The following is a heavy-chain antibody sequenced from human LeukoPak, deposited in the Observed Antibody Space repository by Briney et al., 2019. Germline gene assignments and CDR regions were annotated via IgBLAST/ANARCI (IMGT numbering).Heavy chain of an antibody. Sequence: ASVKVSCKASGYTFTSYGISWVRQAPGQGLEWMGWISVYNGNTNYAQKFQGRVTMTTDTSTSTAYMELRSPRSDDTAVYYCASPADDYYGPATAFDYWGQGTLVTVSS. D-gene: IGHD3-10*01. J-gene: IGHJ4*02. V-gene: IGHV1-18*01. CDR2: ISVYNGNT. CDR1: GYTFTSYG. CDR3: ASPADDYYGPATAFDY.